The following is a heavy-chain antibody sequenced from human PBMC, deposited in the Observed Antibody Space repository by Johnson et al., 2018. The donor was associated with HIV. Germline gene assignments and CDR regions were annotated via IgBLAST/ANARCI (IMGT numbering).Heavy chain of an antibody. CDR1: GFTFSSYW. V-gene: IGHV3-74*02. Sequence: VQLVESGGGLVQPGGSLRLSCAASGFTFSSYWMHWVRQAPGKGLVWVSRIHNDGSSTTYADSVKGRFTIPRDNAKNTLYLQMSSLRAEDTAVYYCTTGSLVANDAFDIWGQGAMVTVSS. CDR2: IHNDGSST. J-gene: IGHJ3*02. CDR3: TTGSLVANDAFDI. D-gene: IGHD5-12*01.